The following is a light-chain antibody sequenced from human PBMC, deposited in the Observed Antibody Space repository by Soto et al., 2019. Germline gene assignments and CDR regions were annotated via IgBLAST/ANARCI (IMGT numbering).Light chain of an antibody. J-gene: IGKJ1*01. Sequence: DFRMTQSPATLSATVGAKFTIYYRASQSINNWLAWYQQKPGKAPKLLIFDAFNLESGVPFRFSGSGFGTEFTLTISSLQPDEFATYYCQHYNSYSEAFGQGTKVDIK. V-gene: IGKV1-5*01. CDR1: QSINNW. CDR2: DAF. CDR3: QHYNSYSEA.